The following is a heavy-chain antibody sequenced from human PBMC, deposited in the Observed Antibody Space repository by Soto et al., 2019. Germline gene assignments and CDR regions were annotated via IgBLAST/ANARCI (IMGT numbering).Heavy chain of an antibody. D-gene: IGHD1-1*01. CDR1: GDSVSSHNAA. V-gene: IGHV6-1*01. J-gene: IGHJ4*02. Sequence: SQTLSLTCVLSGDSVSSHNAAWNWVRQSPSRGLEWLGRTYYKSQWYYDYADFVKSRITISPDTSKNQFSLHLSSVTPDYSYVYFCTRDLLVWYNLIDNHFDCWGQGTLVTVSS. CDR2: TYYKSQWYY. CDR3: TRDLLVWYNLIDNHFDC.